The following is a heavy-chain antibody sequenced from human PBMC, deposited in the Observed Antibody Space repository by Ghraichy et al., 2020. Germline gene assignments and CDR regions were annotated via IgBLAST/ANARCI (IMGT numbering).Heavy chain of an antibody. CDR3: ARGRQHQGLYYPYDY. V-gene: IGHV3-53*01. CDR1: GFTVSSNY. J-gene: IGHJ4*02. D-gene: IGHD3-16*02. CDR2: IYSGGTI. Sequence: GESLNISCAASGFTVSSNYMSWVRQAPGKGLEWVSVIYSGGTIYYADSVKGRFTISRDSSKNTVYLQMNSLRAEDTAVYYCARGRQHQGLYYPYDYWGQGTLVTVSS.